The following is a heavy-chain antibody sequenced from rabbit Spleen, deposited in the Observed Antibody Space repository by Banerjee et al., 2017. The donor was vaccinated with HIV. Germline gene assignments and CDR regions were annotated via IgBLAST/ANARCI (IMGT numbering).Heavy chain of an antibody. D-gene: IGHD4-2*01. CDR3: TRDAAGREDFNL. CDR1: GLDLSSRHW. Sequence: QSLEESGGDLVKPGASLTLTCKASGLDLSSRHWICWVRQAPGKGLEWIACIDVAKSGDTYYTNWAKGRFTISKTSSTTVALQVPSLTAADTATYFCTRDAAGREDFNLWGPGTLVTVS. V-gene: IGHV1S40*01. CDR2: IDVAKSGDT. J-gene: IGHJ4*01.